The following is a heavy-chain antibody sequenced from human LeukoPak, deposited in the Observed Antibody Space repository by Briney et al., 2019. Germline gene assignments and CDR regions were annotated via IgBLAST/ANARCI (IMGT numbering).Heavy chain of an antibody. V-gene: IGHV3-7*01. CDR3: ATSSYRRSSS. J-gene: IGHJ5*02. Sequence: GGSLRLACTASGLTFTNYWMIWVRQAPGKGLEWVANINHDASEKYYVGSVEGRFTISRDNAKNSLFLQMNSLRAEDTGVYYCATSSYRRSSSWRQETVFTVSS. D-gene: IGHD6-6*01. CDR1: GLTFTNYW. CDR2: INHDASEK.